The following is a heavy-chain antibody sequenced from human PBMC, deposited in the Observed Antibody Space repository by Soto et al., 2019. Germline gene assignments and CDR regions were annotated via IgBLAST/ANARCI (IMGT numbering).Heavy chain of an antibody. J-gene: IGHJ4*02. CDR2: IFYSGRT. CDR1: GNSIRTSSYS. V-gene: IGHV4-31*03. D-gene: IGHD3-10*01. Sequence: QLQESGPGLVKPSQTLSLTCTVSGNSIRTSSYSWNWIRQHPGKGLEWIGNIFYSGRTYYNPSLRSRVIISVDTSKNQLSLKLNSVTAADTAVYYCARDPAGSGSYSLDYWGQGTLVTVSS. CDR3: ARDPAGSGSYSLDY.